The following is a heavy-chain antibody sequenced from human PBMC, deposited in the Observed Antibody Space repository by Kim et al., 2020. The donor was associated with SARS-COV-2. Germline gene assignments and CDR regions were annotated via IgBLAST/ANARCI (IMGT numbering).Heavy chain of an antibody. D-gene: IGHD3-22*01. V-gene: IGHV3-7*01. CDR1: GFTFSSYW. CDR3: ARSPNQWLCPHY. J-gene: IGHJ4*02. CDR2: IKQDGSEK. Sequence: GGSRLSCAASGFTFSSYWMSWVRQAPGKGLEWVANIKQDGSEKYYVDSVKGRFTISRDNAKNSLYLQMNSLRAEDTAVYYCARSPNQWLCPHYWGQGTLVTVSS.